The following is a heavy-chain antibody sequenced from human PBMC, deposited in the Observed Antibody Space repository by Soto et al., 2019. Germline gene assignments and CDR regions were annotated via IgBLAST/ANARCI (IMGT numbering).Heavy chain of an antibody. CDR1: GFTFSSYW. V-gene: IGHV3-7*01. D-gene: IGHD2-2*01. J-gene: IGHJ5*02. CDR3: ARALGIVPAAKASYNWFDP. CDR2: IKQDGSEK. Sequence: GGSLRLSCAASGFTFSSYWMSWVRQAPGKGLEWVANIKQDGSEKYYVDSVKGRFTISRDNAKNSLYLQMNSLRAEDTAVYYCARALGIVPAAKASYNWFDPWGQGTLVTVSS.